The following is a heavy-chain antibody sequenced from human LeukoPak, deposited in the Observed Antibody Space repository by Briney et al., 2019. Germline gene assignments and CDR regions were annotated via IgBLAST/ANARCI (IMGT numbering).Heavy chain of an antibody. CDR1: GFSFSSYA. CDR3: AKGSAVAGPVKYYLDC. D-gene: IGHD6-19*01. Sequence: GGSLRVSCAASGFSFSSYAMSWVRQAPGKGLDWVSVITGSGGNTYYADSVKGRFSIYRDNSKNTVTLQMNSLRAEDTAVYYCAKGSAVAGPVKYYLDCWGQGTLVTVSS. CDR2: ITGSGGNT. J-gene: IGHJ4*02. V-gene: IGHV3-23*01.